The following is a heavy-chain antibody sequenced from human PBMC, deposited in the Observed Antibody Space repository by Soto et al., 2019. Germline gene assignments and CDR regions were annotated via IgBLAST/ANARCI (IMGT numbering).Heavy chain of an antibody. D-gene: IGHD3-10*01. V-gene: IGHV1-8*01. CDR3: ARDDYYGSGTYDY. Sequence: QVQLVQSGAEVKKPGASVKVSCKASGYTITNYNINWVRQATGQGLEWMGWMNPNSGNTGYAQTFQGRVTMTGSPSISTAYMELSSLRSEDTAVYYCARDDYYGSGTYDYWGQGTLVTVSS. CDR2: MNPNSGNT. J-gene: IGHJ4*02. CDR1: GYTITNYN.